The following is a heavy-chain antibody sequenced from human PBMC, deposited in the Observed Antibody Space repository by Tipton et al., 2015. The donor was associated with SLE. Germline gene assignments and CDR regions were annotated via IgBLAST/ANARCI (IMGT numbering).Heavy chain of an antibody. D-gene: IGHD5-18*01. V-gene: IGHV3-23*01. CDR3: AKDVDTAMVPYYYYGMDV. CDR1: GFTFSSYA. CDR2: ISGSGGST. J-gene: IGHJ6*02. Sequence: SLRLSCAASGFTFSSYAMSWVRQAPGKGLAWVSAISGSGGSTYYADSVKGRFTISRDNSKNTLYLQMNSLRAEDTAVYYCAKDVDTAMVPYYYYGMDVWGQGTTVTVSS.